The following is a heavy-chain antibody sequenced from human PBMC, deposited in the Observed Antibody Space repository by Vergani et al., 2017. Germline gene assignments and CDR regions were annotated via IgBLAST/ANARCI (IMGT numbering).Heavy chain of an antibody. CDR1: GFTFNEYW. Sequence: EVELVESGGGLVQPGGSLRLSCAASGFTFNEYWMHWARQVPGKGLVWVSGMNGDGDTISYADSVKGRFTISRDNAKNTLFLQMNSLRAEDTAVYYCARARKLRFGVVWENWFDPWWQGTLVTVSS. CDR2: MNGDGDTI. CDR3: ARARKLRFGVVWENWFDP. V-gene: IGHV3-74*01. J-gene: IGHJ5*02. D-gene: IGHD3-3*01.